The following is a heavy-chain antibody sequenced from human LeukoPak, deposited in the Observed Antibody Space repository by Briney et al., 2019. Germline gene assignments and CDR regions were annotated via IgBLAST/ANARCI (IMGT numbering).Heavy chain of an antibody. V-gene: IGHV1-18*01. CDR1: GYTFTSYG. D-gene: IGHD3-22*01. CDR3: ATNYYDSSGYLEDSIFAFDI. Sequence: GASVKVSCKASGYTFTSYGISWVRQAPGQGLEWMGWISAYNGNTNYAQKLQGRVTMTTDTSTSTAYMELRSLRSDDTAVYYCATNYYDSSGYLEDSIFAFDIWGQGTMVTVSS. J-gene: IGHJ3*02. CDR2: ISAYNGNT.